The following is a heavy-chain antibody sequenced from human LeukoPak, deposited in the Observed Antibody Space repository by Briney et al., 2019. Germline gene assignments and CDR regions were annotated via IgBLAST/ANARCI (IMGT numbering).Heavy chain of an antibody. CDR3: SAGGGY. CDR2: IRYDGSNK. J-gene: IGHJ4*02. D-gene: IGHD2-8*02. Sequence: PGGSLRLSCAASGFTFSSYGMHWVRQAPGKGLEWVAFIRYDGSNKYYADSVKGRFTISRDNAKNSLYLQMNSLRDEDTAVYYCSAGGGYWGQGTLVTVSS. CDR1: GFTFSSYG. V-gene: IGHV3-30*02.